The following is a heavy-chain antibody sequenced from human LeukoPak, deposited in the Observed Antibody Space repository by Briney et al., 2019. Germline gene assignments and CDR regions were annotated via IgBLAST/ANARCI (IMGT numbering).Heavy chain of an antibody. CDR1: GGYLSSYF. Sequence: SETLSLTCAVSGGYLSSYFWTWIRQPPGKALEWIGYVYYSGSTNYNPSLKSRVTISVDTSKNQFSLKLTSVTAADTAVYYCARDGYYYGSGSSYGLDVWGQGTTVTVSS. CDR3: ARDGYYYGSGSSYGLDV. J-gene: IGHJ6*02. V-gene: IGHV4-59*01. CDR2: VYYSGST. D-gene: IGHD3-10*01.